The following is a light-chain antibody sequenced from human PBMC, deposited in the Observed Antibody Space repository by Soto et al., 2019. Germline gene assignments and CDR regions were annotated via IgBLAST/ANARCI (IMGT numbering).Light chain of an antibody. J-gene: IGLJ1*01. Sequence: QSVLTQPASVSGSPGHSITISCTGASKDVGGYNYVSWYQQRPDEATKLIIYDVNNRPSGVSNRFSGSKSGNTASLTISGLQAEDEADYYCSSYTSGITYVFGNGTKVTVL. CDR2: DVN. CDR1: SKDVGGYNY. V-gene: IGLV2-14*01. CDR3: SSYTSGITYV.